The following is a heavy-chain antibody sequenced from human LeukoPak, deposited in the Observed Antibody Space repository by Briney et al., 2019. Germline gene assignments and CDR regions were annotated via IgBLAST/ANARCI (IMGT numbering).Heavy chain of an antibody. CDR2: ISAYNGNT. D-gene: IGHD4-23*01. CDR1: GYTFTSYG. CDR3: AATTVVTPVLGSSPPYGMDV. V-gene: IGHV1-18*01. J-gene: IGHJ6*02. Sequence: RASVKVSCKASGYTFTSYGISWVRQAPGQGLEWMGWISAYNGNTNYAQKLQGRVTMTTDTSTSTAYMELRSLRSDDTAVYYCAATTVVTPVLGSSPPYGMDVWGQGTTVTVSS.